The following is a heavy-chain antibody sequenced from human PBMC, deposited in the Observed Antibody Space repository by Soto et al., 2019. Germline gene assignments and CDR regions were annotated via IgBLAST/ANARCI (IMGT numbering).Heavy chain of an antibody. J-gene: IGHJ6*02. CDR2: IIPIFGTA. CDR1: GGTFSSYA. CDR3: ARDVTREARQRGYYYYGMDV. D-gene: IGHD6-25*01. Sequence: SVKVSCKAPGGTFSSYAISWVRQAPGQGLEWMGGIIPIFGTANYAQKFQGRVTMTTDTSTSTAYMELRSLRSDDTAVYYCARDVTREARQRGYYYYGMDVWGQGTTVTVS. V-gene: IGHV1-69*05.